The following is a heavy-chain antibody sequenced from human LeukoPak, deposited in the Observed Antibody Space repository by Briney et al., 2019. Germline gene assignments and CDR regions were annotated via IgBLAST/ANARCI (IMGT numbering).Heavy chain of an antibody. CDR1: GFTFSSYS. J-gene: IGHJ4*02. CDR3: ALSPYGDRRCFDY. CDR2: ISSSSSYI. D-gene: IGHD4-17*01. V-gene: IGHV3-21*01. Sequence: PGGSLRLSCAASGFTFSSYSMNWVRQAPGKGLEWVSSISSSSSYIYYADSVKGRFTISRDNAKNSLYLQMNSLRAEDTAVYYCALSPYGDRRCFDYWGQGTLVTVSS.